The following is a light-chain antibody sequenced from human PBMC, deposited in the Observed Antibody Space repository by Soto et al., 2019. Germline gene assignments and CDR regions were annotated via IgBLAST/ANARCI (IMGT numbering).Light chain of an antibody. CDR2: DVS. J-gene: IGLJ2*01. CDR1: SSDVGGYNY. V-gene: IGLV2-14*01. CDR3: SSYTSSSSV. Sequence: QSALTQPASVSGSPGQSITISCTGTSSDVGGYNYVSWYQQHPGKAPKLMIYDVSNRPSGVSNRFSGSKSDNTASLTISGLQAEDEADYYYSSYTSSSSVFGGGTKLTVL.